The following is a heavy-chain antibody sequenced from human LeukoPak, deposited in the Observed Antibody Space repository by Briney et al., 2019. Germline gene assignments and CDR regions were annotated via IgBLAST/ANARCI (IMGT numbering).Heavy chain of an antibody. V-gene: IGHV3-74*01. J-gene: IGHJ4*02. D-gene: IGHD3-3*01. CDR2: IDSDGYST. CDR3: ARDLINYEFWSGLFDY. CDR1: GYTFSRYW. Sequence: PGGSLRLSCAACGYTFSRYWMHWVRQAPGKGVVWVSRIDSDGYSTTYADSVKGRFTISRDNAKNTLYLQMNSLRAEDTAVYYCARDLINYEFWSGLFDYWGQGTLVSVSS.